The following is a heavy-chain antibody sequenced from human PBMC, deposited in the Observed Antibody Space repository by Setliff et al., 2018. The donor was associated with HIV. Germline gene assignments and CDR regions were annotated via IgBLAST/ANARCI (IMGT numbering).Heavy chain of an antibody. CDR1: GFIFSTYG. CDR3: AKVRLMFLDDAFDI. V-gene: IGHV3-30*02. Sequence: PGGSLRLSCAASGFIFSTYGMNWVRQAPGKGLEWVAFIRFDGYNKYYADSVKGRFTISRDNSKNTLYLQMNSLGADDRAVYYCAKVRLMFLDDAFDIWGQGTMVTVSS. D-gene: IGHD5-12*01. J-gene: IGHJ3*02. CDR2: IRFDGYNK.